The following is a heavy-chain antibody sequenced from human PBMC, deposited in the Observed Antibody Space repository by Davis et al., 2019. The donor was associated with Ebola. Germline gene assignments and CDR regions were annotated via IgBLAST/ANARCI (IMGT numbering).Heavy chain of an antibody. D-gene: IGHD5-12*01. V-gene: IGHV1-46*03. CDR3: TTPGGQDSGYDVFDI. J-gene: IGHJ3*02. CDR1: LYTFTNYY. CDR2: INPNDGRT. Sequence: SVHVPCMASLYTFTNYYMHWVRPPPAQGLAWMGMINPNDGRTIYAQKFQGRVTVTSDTSTTTVYMDLSSLRSEDTALYYCTTPGGQDSGYDVFDIWGQGTMVTVSS.